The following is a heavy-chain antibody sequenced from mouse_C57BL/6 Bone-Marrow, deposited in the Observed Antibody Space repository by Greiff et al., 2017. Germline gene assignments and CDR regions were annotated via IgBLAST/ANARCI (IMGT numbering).Heavy chain of an antibody. Sequence: QVQLQQPGAELVKPGASVKMSCKASGYTFTSYWITWVKQRPGQGLAWIGDIYPTSGRTNYNEKFKSKAILTVDTSSHTAYMQLSRLTSEDSAVFYCSRSGPLCRSFDYWGQGTTLTVSS. J-gene: IGHJ2*01. V-gene: IGHV1-55*01. D-gene: IGHD1-1*01. CDR3: SRSGPLCRSFDY. CDR1: GYTFTSYW. CDR2: IYPTSGRT.